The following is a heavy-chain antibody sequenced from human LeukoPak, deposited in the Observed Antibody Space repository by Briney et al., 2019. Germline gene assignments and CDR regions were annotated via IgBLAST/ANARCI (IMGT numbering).Heavy chain of an antibody. D-gene: IGHD6-19*01. V-gene: IGHV1-3*01. CDR1: GYTFTSYA. J-gene: IGHJ4*02. CDR3: AREGSKAVAGPDY. CDR2: INAGNGNT. Sequence: ASVKVSCKASGYTFTSYAMHWVRQAPGQRLEWMGWINAGNGNTKYSQKFQGRVTITRDTSASTAYMELSSLRSEDTAVYYCAREGSKAVAGPDYWGQGTLVTVSS.